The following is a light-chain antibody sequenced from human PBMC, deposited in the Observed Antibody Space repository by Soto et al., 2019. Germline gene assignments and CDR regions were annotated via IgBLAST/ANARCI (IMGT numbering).Light chain of an antibody. CDR3: QHYNSYPWT. Sequence: DIPMTQSPSTLSASVGDRVTITCRASQSISSWLAWYQRKPGKAPKLLIYKACSLESGVPSRFSGSGSGTDFTLTISSLQPDDFATYYCQHYNSYPWTFGQGTKVEIK. J-gene: IGKJ1*01. CDR2: KAC. CDR1: QSISSW. V-gene: IGKV1-5*03.